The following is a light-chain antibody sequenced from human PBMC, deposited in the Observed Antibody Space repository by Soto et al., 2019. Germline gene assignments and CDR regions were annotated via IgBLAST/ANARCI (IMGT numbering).Light chain of an antibody. J-gene: IGLJ1*01. CDR3: SSYTGSNNLV. CDR1: SSDVGGYSY. V-gene: IGLV2-8*01. CDR2: EVS. Sequence: QSALTQPPSASGSPGQSGTISCTGTSSDVGGYSYVSWYQQHPGKAPKLMIYEVSKRPSGVPDRFSGSKSGNTASLTVSGLQAEDDADYYCSSYTGSNNLVFGTATKVTVL.